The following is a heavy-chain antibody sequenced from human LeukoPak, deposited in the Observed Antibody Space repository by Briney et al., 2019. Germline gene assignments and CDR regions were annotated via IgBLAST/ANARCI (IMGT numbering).Heavy chain of an antibody. V-gene: IGHV1-2*06. Sequence: ASVKVSCKASGYTFTGYYMHWVRQAPGQGLEWMGRINPNSGGTNYAQKFQGRVTMTRDTSISTAYMELSRLRSDGTAVYYCAREYSYGLHFDYWGQGTLVTVSS. J-gene: IGHJ4*02. D-gene: IGHD5-18*01. CDR3: AREYSYGLHFDY. CDR2: INPNSGGT. CDR1: GYTFTGYY.